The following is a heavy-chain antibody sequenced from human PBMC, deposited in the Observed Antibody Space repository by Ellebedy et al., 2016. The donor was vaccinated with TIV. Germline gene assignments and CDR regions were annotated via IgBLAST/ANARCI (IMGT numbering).Heavy chain of an antibody. V-gene: IGHV3-7*01. CDR3: ERDQWLGRAYYFDS. D-gene: IGHD6-19*01. CDR2: IKQDGSEK. CDR1: GFTFRNYW. J-gene: IGHJ4*02. Sequence: GESLKISCGTSGFTFRNYWMTWVRQAPGKGLEWVANIKQDGSEKYYVDSVKGRFSISRDNTKNSLYLQMNSLTDEDTAVYYCERDQWLGRAYYFDSWGQGTLVTVSS.